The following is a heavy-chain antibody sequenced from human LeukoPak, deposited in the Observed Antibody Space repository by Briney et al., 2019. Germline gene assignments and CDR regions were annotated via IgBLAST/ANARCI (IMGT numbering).Heavy chain of an antibody. CDR3: ARDHNYAFDN. CDR2: IGIDSGNT. V-gene: IGHV3-48*01. Sequence: QPGGSLRLSCTASGFPFIEYSMNWVRQAPGKGLEWISYIGIDSGNTKYADSVRGRLTISADKGKNSLYLQMNSLRVEDTAVYYCARDHNYAFDNWGQGTLVSVAS. CDR1: GFPFIEYS. D-gene: IGHD1-1*01. J-gene: IGHJ4*02.